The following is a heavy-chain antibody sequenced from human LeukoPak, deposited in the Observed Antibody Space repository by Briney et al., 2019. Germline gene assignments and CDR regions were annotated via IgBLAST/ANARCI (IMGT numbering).Heavy chain of an antibody. CDR2: IYTSGST. J-gene: IGHJ4*02. CDR3: ARDGLYPAALDY. V-gene: IGHV4-4*07. D-gene: IGHD3-16*02. CDR1: GGSISSYY. Sequence: SETLSLTCTVSGGSISSYYWSWIRQPAGKGLEWIGRIYTSGSTDYNPSLKSRVTMSVDTSKNQFSLKLSSVTAADTAVYYCARDGLYPAALDYWGQGTLVTVSS.